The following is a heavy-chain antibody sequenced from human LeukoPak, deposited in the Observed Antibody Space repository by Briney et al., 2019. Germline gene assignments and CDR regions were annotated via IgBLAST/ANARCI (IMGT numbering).Heavy chain of an antibody. D-gene: IGHD5-24*01. Sequence: PGGSLRLSCGASGFTFSSYEMNWVRQAPGKGLEWVSYISSSGSTIYYADSVKGRFTISRDNAKNSLYLQMNSLRAEDTAVYYCSRDRAETPTIPYYNYVMDALGQGTTVTVSS. CDR2: ISSSGSTI. CDR3: SRDRAETPTIPYYNYVMDA. V-gene: IGHV3-48*03. J-gene: IGHJ6*02. CDR1: GFTFSSYE.